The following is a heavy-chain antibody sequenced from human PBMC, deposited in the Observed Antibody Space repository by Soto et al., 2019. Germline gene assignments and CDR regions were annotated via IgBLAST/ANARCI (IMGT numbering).Heavy chain of an antibody. J-gene: IGHJ4*02. Sequence: EVQLVVSGGGLVQPGGDFTLSCAGSGLTASPSAMGWVRRGPGKGLGWVSRINGGVSFGTAATYYAESLKGRATISRNHFKNTLYLEMNSLRPEDTAVYFCAKDGRDVPYYFDYWGQGALVTVSS. CDR1: GLTASPSA. V-gene: IGHV3-23*04. CDR3: AKDGRDVPYYFDY. CDR2: INGGVSFGTAAT.